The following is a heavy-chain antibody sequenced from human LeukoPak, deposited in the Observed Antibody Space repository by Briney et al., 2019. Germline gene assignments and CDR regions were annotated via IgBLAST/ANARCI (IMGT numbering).Heavy chain of an antibody. CDR2: INDDGSSA. CDR1: GFTFSDYW. D-gene: IGHD3-3*01. Sequence: GGSLRLSCAVSGFTFSDYWMHWVRHVSGKGLLWVSRINDDGSSANYADSVKGRFTISRDNAQNTLYLQMDSLRADDTAVYYCARVFDPNDFWSGYCFDFWGQGTLVTVSS. J-gene: IGHJ4*02. CDR3: ARVFDPNDFWSGYCFDF. V-gene: IGHV3-74*01.